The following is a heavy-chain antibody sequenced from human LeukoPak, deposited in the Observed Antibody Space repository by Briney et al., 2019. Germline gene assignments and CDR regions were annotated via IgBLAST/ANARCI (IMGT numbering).Heavy chain of an antibody. CDR3: ARDRFGPRSHYGDYPVFDY. D-gene: IGHD4-17*01. CDR2: IYYSGST. Sequence: SETLSLTCTVSGGSISTSSYYWGWIRQPPGKGLECIGNIYYSGSTYYNPSLKSRVTISVDTSKNQFSLKLSSVTAEDTAVYYCARDRFGPRSHYGDYPVFDYWGQGTLVTVSS. J-gene: IGHJ4*02. CDR1: GGSISTSSYY. V-gene: IGHV4-39*07.